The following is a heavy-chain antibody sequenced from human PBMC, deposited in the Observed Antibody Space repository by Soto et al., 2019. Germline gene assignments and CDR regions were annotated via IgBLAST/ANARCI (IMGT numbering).Heavy chain of an antibody. CDR1: DGSISTYDW. D-gene: IGHD3-3*01. Sequence: QVQLHESGPGLVKPSETLSLTCVVSDGSISTYDWWTWVRQPPGKGLEWIGKMFHSGGADYSPSLKSRVHISADSSKNPFSLRLTAVTAADTAVYYCATGNVDSMLEYWGQGTQVAVSS. J-gene: IGHJ4*02. CDR2: MFHSGGA. CDR3: ATGNVDSMLEY. V-gene: IGHV4-4*02.